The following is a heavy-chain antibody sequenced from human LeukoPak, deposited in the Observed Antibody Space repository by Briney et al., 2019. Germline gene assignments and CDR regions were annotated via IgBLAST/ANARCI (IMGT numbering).Heavy chain of an antibody. CDR1: GFTFDDYA. CDR3: ARDLIAAAFDY. Sequence: GGSLRLSCAASGFTFDDYAMHWVRQAPGKGLEWVSGISWNSGSIGYADSVKGRFTISRDNAKNSLYLQMNSLRAEDTAVYYCARDLIAAAFDYWGQGTLVTVSS. D-gene: IGHD6-13*01. J-gene: IGHJ4*02. V-gene: IGHV3-9*01. CDR2: ISWNSGSI.